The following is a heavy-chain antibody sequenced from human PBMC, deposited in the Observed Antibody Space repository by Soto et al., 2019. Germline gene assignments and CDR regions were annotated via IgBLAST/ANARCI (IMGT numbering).Heavy chain of an antibody. CDR2: IYYSGSA. J-gene: IGHJ5*02. CDR1: GGSISSGDYY. Sequence: QVQLQESGPGLVKPSQTLSLTCTVSGGSISSGDYYWSWIRQPPGKGLEWIGYIYYSGSAYYNPSLKSRVTISVDTSKNQFSLKLSSVTAADTAVYYCARAMVVTQNWFDPWGQGTLVTVSS. D-gene: IGHD2-21*02. V-gene: IGHV4-30-4*01. CDR3: ARAMVVTQNWFDP.